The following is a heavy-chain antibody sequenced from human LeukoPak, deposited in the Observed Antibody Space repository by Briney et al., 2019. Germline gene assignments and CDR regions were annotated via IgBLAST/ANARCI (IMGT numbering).Heavy chain of an antibody. V-gene: IGHV3-11*04. CDR1: GFTFSDYY. CDR3: ARDAYREYSSSPGGGWFDP. CDR2: ISSSGSTI. D-gene: IGHD6-6*01. J-gene: IGHJ5*02. Sequence: GGSLRLSCAASGFTFSDYYMSWVRQAPGKGLEWVSYISSSGSTIYYADSVKGRFTISRDNPKNTLYLQMNSLRAEDTAVYYCARDAYREYSSSPGGGWFDPWGQGTLVTVSS.